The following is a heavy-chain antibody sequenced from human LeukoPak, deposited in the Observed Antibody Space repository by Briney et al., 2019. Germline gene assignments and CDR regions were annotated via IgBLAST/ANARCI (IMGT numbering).Heavy chain of an antibody. CDR1: GYTFTGYY. CDR3: ARRRQGYCSSTSCSRYDAFDI. V-gene: IGHV1-2*02. Sequence: ASVKVSCKASGYTFTGYYMHWVRQAPGQGLEWMGWINPNSGGTNYAQEFQGRVTMTRDTSISTAYMELSRLRSDDTAVYYCARRRQGYCSSTSCSRYDAFDIWGQGTMVTVSS. D-gene: IGHD2-2*01. J-gene: IGHJ3*02. CDR2: INPNSGGT.